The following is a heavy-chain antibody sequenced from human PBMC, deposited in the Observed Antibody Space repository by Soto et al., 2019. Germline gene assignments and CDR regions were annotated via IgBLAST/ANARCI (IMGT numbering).Heavy chain of an antibody. J-gene: IGHJ2*01. V-gene: IGHV4-30-4*01. CDR2: IYYSGST. CDR1: GGSISSGDYF. CDR3: ARVVCGHYFDL. Sequence: QVQLQESGPGLVKPSQTLSLTCTVSGGSISSGDYFWNWIRQPPGEGLEWIGYIYYSGSTYFSPSLNSRITMSVALSRNQFSLQLSSVTAADTAIYYCARVVCGHYFDLWGRGTLVTVSS.